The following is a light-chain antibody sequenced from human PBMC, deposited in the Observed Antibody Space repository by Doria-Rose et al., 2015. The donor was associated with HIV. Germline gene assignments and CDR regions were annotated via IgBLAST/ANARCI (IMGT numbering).Light chain of an antibody. V-gene: IGLV2-14*03. CDR3: TSYTGVNTPVV. Sequence: QPVLTQPASVSGSPGQSITISCTGTSNDVGRYNYVSWYQHHPGKAPKLMIFDVSQRHSGISTRFSGSKSGNTASLTISGLQAEDEADYYCTSYTGVNTPVVFGGGTKLTVV. CDR1: SNDVGRYNY. CDR2: DVS. J-gene: IGLJ2*01.